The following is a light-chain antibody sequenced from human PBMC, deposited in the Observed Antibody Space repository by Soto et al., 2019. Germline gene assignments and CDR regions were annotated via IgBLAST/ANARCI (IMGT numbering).Light chain of an antibody. J-gene: IGLJ1*01. Sequence: QSALTQPASVSGSPGQSITISCTGTSSDVGGYNSVSWYQQHPGKAPKVIIYDVSNRPSGVSNRFSGPKSGNTASLTISGLQAEDEADYYCSSFTSSISYVFGTGTKLTVL. V-gene: IGLV2-14*01. CDR3: SSFTSSISYV. CDR2: DVS. CDR1: SSDVGGYNS.